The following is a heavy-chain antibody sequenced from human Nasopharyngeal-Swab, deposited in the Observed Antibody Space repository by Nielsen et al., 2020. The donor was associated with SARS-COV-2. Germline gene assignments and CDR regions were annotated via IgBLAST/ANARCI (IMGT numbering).Heavy chain of an antibody. V-gene: IGHV1-2*02. D-gene: IGHD3-10*01. Sequence: ASVKVSCKASADTFSGYYIHWVRQAPGQGLEWMGWINPKSGGTNFAQKFRGRVSMTRDTSMTTAYMELSRLTSDDTAVYYCARDRTGVIISYYYYYGMDVWGQGTTVTVSS. CDR3: ARDRTGVIISYYYYYGMDV. CDR2: INPKSGGT. CDR1: ADTFSGYY. J-gene: IGHJ6*02.